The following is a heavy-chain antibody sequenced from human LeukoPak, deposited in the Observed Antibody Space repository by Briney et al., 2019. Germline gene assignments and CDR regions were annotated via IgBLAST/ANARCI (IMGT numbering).Heavy chain of an antibody. D-gene: IGHD5-24*01. J-gene: IGHJ4*02. CDR2: IYSSGST. Sequence: PGGSLRLSCAASGLTFSMSWMVWIRQPPGKGLEWIGYIYSSGSTVYNPSLKSRLTMSVDTSKNQVSLKLRSVTAADTAVYYCARHPRDDQSGGFDSWGQGTLVIVSS. CDR3: ARHPRDDQSGGFDS. V-gene: IGHV4-59*01. CDR1: GLTFSMSW.